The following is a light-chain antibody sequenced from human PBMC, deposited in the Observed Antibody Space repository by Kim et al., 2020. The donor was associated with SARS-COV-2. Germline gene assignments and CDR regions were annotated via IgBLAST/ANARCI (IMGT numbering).Light chain of an antibody. V-gene: IGLV1-51*01. CDR3: GTWDSSLSAVV. CDR2: DNN. CDR1: SSNIGNNY. Sequence: GQKVTISCSGSSSNIGNNYVSWYQQHTGTAPKLLIYDNNKRPSGIPDRFSGSKSGTSATLGITGLQTGDEADYYCGTWDSSLSAVVFGGGTQLTVL. J-gene: IGLJ2*01.